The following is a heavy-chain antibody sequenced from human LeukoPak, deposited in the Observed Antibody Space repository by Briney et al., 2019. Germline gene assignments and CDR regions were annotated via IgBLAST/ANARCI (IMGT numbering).Heavy chain of an antibody. CDR2: ITAGGTP. Sequence: PGGSLRLSCAASGFTVSSYAMSWVRQAPAKGLEWVSGITAGGTPHYADSVKGRFTISRDNSKNTLYLQMNSLRAEDTAVYYCAKGGRNSEGDYWGQGTLVTVSS. CDR1: GFTVSSYA. D-gene: IGHD4-23*01. CDR3: AKGGRNSEGDY. J-gene: IGHJ4*02. V-gene: IGHV3-23*01.